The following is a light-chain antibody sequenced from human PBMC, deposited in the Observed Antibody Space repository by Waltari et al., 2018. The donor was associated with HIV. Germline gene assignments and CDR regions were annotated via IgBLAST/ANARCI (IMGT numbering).Light chain of an antibody. V-gene: IGLV3-21*02. CDR2: DDS. CDR1: DIGRKS. J-gene: IGLJ2*01. CDR3: QVGDNIGDHHVV. Sequence: SYVLIQPPSVSVAPGQTAKITCGGNDIGRKSVHWHRQKPGQAPVLVVFDDSDRPSWRIQRLSGCTYAGKAAIIIIRGEAGDEDAYYCQVGDNIGDHHVVFGGGTKLTVL.